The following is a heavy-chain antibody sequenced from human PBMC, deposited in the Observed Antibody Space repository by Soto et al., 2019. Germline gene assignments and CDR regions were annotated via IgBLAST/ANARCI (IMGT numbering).Heavy chain of an antibody. V-gene: IGHV1-3*05. CDR3: ARVSGYYLPDY. Sequence: QVQLVQSGAEEKKPGASVKVSCKASGYTFTNYAMHWVRQAPGQRLEWMGWINAGNGNTKYSQKFQGRVTITRDTSASTAYMELSSLRSADTAVYYCARVSGYYLPDYWGQGTRVTVSS. CDR2: INAGNGNT. D-gene: IGHD5-12*01. J-gene: IGHJ4*02. CDR1: GYTFTNYA.